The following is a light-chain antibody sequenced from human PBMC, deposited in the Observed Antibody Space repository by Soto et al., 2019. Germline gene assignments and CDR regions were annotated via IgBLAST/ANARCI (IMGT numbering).Light chain of an antibody. CDR2: GAS. CDR3: QQYGSSPRT. CDR1: QSVSSR. V-gene: IGKV3-15*01. J-gene: IGKJ5*01. Sequence: DIEMTQSPATLSVSAGERVTLSCRASQSVSSRLAWYQQKPGQAPRLLMSGASSRESGIPARFSGSGSGTEFTLTVSSLEPEDFALYYCQQYGSSPRTFGQGTRLEIK.